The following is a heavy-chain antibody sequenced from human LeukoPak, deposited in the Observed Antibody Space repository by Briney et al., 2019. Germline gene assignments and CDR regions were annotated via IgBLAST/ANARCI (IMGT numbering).Heavy chain of an antibody. CDR2: INPNSGGT. D-gene: IGHD6-6*01. V-gene: IGHV1-2*02. CDR1: GYTFTGYY. CDR3: AGQKQKYSSSSLSH. Sequence: GASVKVSCKASGYTFTGYYMHWVRQAPGQGLEWMGWINPNSGGTNYAQKFQGRVTMTRDTSISTAYMELSRLRSDDTAVYYCAGQKQKYSSSSLSHWGQGTLVTVSS. J-gene: IGHJ4*02.